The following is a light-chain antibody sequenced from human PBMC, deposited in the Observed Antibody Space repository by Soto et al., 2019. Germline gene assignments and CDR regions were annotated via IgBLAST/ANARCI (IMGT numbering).Light chain of an antibody. CDR2: GAS. J-gene: IGKJ1*01. CDR3: QQYTNWPRT. CDR1: QSVSTN. V-gene: IGKV3-15*01. Sequence: EGVMTQSPDSLSVSPGERATLSCRASQSVSTNLAWYQQKLGQAPRLLSYGASTRATGISAKFSGSGSGTEFTLSISSLQSEDFAIYYCQQYTNWPRTFGQGTRVEIK.